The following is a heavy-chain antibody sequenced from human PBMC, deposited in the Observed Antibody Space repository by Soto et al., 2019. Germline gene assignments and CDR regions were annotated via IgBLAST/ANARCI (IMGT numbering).Heavy chain of an antibody. CDR2: IHSDGSST. CDR1: GFTFSYYW. CDR3: ARGDRGAFDL. D-gene: IGHD1-26*01. J-gene: IGHJ3*01. V-gene: IGHV3-74*01. Sequence: EVQLVESGGGLVRPGGSLRLSCAASGFTFSYYWMHWVRQAPGKGLVWVSRIHSDGSSTTYADFVKGRFIISRDNARNTVDLHMNSVRVEDTDVYYCARGDRGAFDLWGQGTVVTVSS.